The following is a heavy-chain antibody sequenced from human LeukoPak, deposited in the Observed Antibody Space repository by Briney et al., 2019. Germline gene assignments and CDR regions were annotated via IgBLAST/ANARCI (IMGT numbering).Heavy chain of an antibody. D-gene: IGHD5-18*01. CDR1: GFTFSTYA. V-gene: IGHV3-23*01. CDR2: ITGSGGST. CDR3: ARAMSVIYSYGKQDY. J-gene: IGHJ4*02. Sequence: PGGTLRLSSAASGFTFSTYAMNWFPQAPGKGLEWVSSITGSGGSTYYADSVKGRFPISRDNYKNTLDLQMNSLRAEDTAVYFCARAMSVIYSYGKQDYWGQGTLVTVSS.